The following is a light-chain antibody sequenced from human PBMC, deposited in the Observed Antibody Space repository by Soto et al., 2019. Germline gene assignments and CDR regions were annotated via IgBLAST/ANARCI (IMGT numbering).Light chain of an antibody. Sequence: QSALTQPPSASGSPGQSVTISCTGTSSDVGGYNYVSWYKQHPGKAPKLMIYEVSKRPSGVPDRFSGSKSGNTASLTVSGLQAEDEADYYCSSYAGSNNAYVFGTGTKLTVL. V-gene: IGLV2-8*01. CDR2: EVS. J-gene: IGLJ1*01. CDR1: SSDVGGYNY. CDR3: SSYAGSNNAYV.